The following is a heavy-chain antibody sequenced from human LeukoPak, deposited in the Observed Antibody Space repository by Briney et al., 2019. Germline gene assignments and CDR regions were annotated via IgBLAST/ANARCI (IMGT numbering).Heavy chain of an antibody. D-gene: IGHD6-13*01. J-gene: IGHJ4*02. Sequence: GGSLRLSCAASGFTFSSYAMSWVRQAPGKGLEWVSAISGSGGSTYYADSVKGRFTISRDNSKNTLYLQMNSLRAEDTAVYCCAKAVVRYSSSWYYFDYWGQGTLVTVSS. V-gene: IGHV3-23*01. CDR1: GFTFSSYA. CDR3: AKAVVRYSSSWYYFDY. CDR2: ISGSGGST.